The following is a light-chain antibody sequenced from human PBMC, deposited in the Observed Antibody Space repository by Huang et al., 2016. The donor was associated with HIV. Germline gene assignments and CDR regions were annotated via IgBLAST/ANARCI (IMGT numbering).Light chain of an antibody. CDR3: HQYYATGT. V-gene: IGKV4-1*01. CDR2: WAS. CDR1: QSLLYSANNKND. J-gene: IGKJ1*01. Sequence: DIVMTQSPDSLAVSLGESATINCKSSQSLLYSANNKNDLAWYQQKPGQPPKLLIDWASTRESGVPDRFSGSGSETDFTLTISSLQAEDVAVYYCHQYYATGTFGQGTKVEI.